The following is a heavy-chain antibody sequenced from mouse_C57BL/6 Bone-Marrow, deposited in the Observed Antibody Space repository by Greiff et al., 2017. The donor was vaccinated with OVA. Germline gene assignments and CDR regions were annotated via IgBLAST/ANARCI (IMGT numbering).Heavy chain of an antibody. Sequence: VQLKQSGTVLARPGASVKMSCKTSGYTFTSYWMHWVKQRPGQGLEWIGAIYPGNSDTSYNQKFKGQAKLTAVTSASTAYMELSSLTNEDSAAYYCTSRPLRSYYFDYWGQGTTLTVSS. D-gene: IGHD1-1*01. CDR3: TSRPLRSYYFDY. J-gene: IGHJ2*01. CDR1: GYTFTSYW. V-gene: IGHV1-5*01. CDR2: IYPGNSDT.